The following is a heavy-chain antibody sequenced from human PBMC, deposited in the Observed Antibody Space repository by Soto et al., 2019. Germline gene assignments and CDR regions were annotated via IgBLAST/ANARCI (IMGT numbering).Heavy chain of an antibody. Sequence: PSETLFLTCSVSCGSIRSGSYYWAWIRQTPGKGLEWIATISYTETTYYNPSLKSRVAISVDLSKNQFSLRLNSMTAADTAAYYCVSRPIFGFPYGPFDYWGQGALVTVSS. CDR3: VSRPIFGFPYGPFDY. CDR1: CGSIRSGSYY. V-gene: IGHV4-39*01. CDR2: ISYTETT. J-gene: IGHJ4*02. D-gene: IGHD3-10*01.